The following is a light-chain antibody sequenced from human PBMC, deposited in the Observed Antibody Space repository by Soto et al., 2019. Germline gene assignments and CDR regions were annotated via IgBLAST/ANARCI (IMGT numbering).Light chain of an antibody. Sequence: EIVLTQSPGTLSLSPGERATLSCRASQSVSSSYLAWYQQKPGQAPRLLIYGGSSRVTGIPDRFSSSGSATDYTLTISRLEPEDIAVYYCQQYASSPPYTFCQGTKLEIK. CDR3: QQYASSPPYT. CDR2: GGS. V-gene: IGKV3-20*01. CDR1: QSVSSSY. J-gene: IGKJ2*01.